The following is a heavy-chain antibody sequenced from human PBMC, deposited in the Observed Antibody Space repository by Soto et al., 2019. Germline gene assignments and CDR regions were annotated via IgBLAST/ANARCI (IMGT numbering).Heavy chain of an antibody. CDR1: GFVFSVYT. CDR2: LFGSGGGI. CDR3: AKDXIANNGVWEPFDL. Sequence: EVQLLESGGGLVQPGGSLRLSCAASGFVFSVYTMNWVRQVPGKGLQWVSGLFGSGGGIQYADSVRGRFTVSRDNSKNTLYLQMDSLRAEDTAVYYCAKDXIANNGVWEPFDLWGQGTEVTVSS. V-gene: IGHV3-23*01. J-gene: IGHJ3*01. D-gene: IGHD2-8*01.